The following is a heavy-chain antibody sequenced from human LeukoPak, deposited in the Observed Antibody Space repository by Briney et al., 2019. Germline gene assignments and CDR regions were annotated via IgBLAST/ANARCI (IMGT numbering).Heavy chain of an antibody. CDR3: AREDSRSYY. J-gene: IGHJ4*02. CDR2: IYTSGST. Sequence: SQTLSLTCTVSGGSISSGSYYWSWIRQPAGKGLEWIGRIYTSGSTNYNPSLKSRVTISVDTSKNQFSLKLSSVTAADTAVYYCAREDSRSYYTGQGTLVTVSS. D-gene: IGHD1-26*01. CDR1: GGSISSGSYY. V-gene: IGHV4-61*02.